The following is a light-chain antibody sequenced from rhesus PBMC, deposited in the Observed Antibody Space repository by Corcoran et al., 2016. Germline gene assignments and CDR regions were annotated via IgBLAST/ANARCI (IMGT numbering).Light chain of an antibody. V-gene: IGKV1S12*01. CDR2: SPS. CDR3: QHYYDNPLT. CDR1: QNSYSN. J-gene: IGKJ4*01. Sequence: DIQMTQSPSALSASVGDRVTISCRASQNSYSNLAWYQQKPGKAPKLLIYSPSSLQTGIPSRFSGSGSGTDFTLTISSLQPEDSAAYYCQHYYDNPLTFGGGTKVELK.